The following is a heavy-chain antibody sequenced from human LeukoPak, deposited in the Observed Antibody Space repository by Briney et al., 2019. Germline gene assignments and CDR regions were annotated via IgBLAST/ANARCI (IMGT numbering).Heavy chain of an antibody. CDR3: ARGISKYI. CDR1: GYTFISYS. CDR2: ISVYNGNR. V-gene: IGHV1-18*01. J-gene: IGHJ3*02. D-gene: IGHD2-15*01. Sequence: ASVKVSCKASGYTFISYSISWVRQAPGQGLEWMGWISVYNGNRKYAQNFQDRVTLTTDTSTSTAYMELRSLRSDDTAVYYCARGISKYIWGQGTMVTVSS.